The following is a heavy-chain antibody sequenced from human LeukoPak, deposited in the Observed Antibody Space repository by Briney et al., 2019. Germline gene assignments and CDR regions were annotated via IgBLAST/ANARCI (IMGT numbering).Heavy chain of an antibody. CDR2: IFCSGGT. V-gene: IGHV4-59*08. CDR3: ARHVDY. CDR1: GTSISTNY. Sequence: SETLSLTCSVSGTSISTNYWSWIRQPPGKGLEWLGCIFCSGGTDYKPSLKSRITISVDTSKNQLSLRLSSVTAADTAVYYCARHVDYWGQGTLVTVSS. J-gene: IGHJ4*02.